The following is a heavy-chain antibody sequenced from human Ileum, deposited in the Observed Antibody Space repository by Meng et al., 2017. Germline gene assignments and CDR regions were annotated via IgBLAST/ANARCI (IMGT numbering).Heavy chain of an antibody. CDR2: TTHSGRGT. Sequence: GESLKISWAASGFTFSDHYMSWVRQAPGKGLEWLSYTTHSGRGTRYADSVEGRFTVSRDNAKNSLYLQMSSLRVEDTAVYYCAGDLRAQQYGDYSYAMDVWGQGTTVTVSS. D-gene: IGHD6-13*01. CDR3: AGDLRAQQYGDYSYAMDV. V-gene: IGHV3-11*04. CDR1: GFTFSDHY. J-gene: IGHJ6*02.